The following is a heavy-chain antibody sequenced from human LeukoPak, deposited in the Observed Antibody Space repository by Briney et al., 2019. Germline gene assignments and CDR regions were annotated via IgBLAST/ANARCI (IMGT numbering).Heavy chain of an antibody. Sequence: SETLSLTCTVSGYSISSGYYWGWIRQPPGKGLEWIGSIYHSGSTYYNPSLKSRVTISVDTSKNQFSLKLSSVTAADTAVYYCATTQATGYYYMDVSGKGTTVTVSS. CDR1: GYSISSGYY. V-gene: IGHV4-38-2*02. D-gene: IGHD2-8*02. CDR2: IYHSGST. J-gene: IGHJ6*03. CDR3: ATTQATGYYYMDV.